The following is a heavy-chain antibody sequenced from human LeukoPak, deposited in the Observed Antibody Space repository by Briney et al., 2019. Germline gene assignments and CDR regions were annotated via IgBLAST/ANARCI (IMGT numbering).Heavy chain of an antibody. D-gene: IGHD3-10*01. J-gene: IGHJ6*03. CDR1: GFTFSSYS. V-gene: IGHV3-48*04. CDR2: ISSSSSTI. Sequence: GGSLRLSCAASGFTFSSYSMSWVRQAPGKGLEWVSYISSSSSTIYYADSVKGRFTISRDNAKNSLYLQMNSLRAEDTAVYYCARGESMVRGVSTYYYYYMDVWGKGTTVTVSS. CDR3: ARGESMVRGVSTYYYYYMDV.